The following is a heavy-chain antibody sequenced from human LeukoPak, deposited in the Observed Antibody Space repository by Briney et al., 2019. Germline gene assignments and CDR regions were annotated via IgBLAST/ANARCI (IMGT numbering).Heavy chain of an antibody. V-gene: IGHV3-7*01. D-gene: IGHD3-10*01. J-gene: IGHJ6*02. Sequence: GGSLRLSCAASEFIFSGYWMNWVRQAPGKGLEWVANIKQDGSEKQYVDSVRGRFTISRDNAKNSLYLQMNSLRVEDTAVYYCARDRNMVRGVIIETHYYYGMDVWGQGTTVTVSS. CDR1: EFIFSGYW. CDR3: ARDRNMVRGVIIETHYYYGMDV. CDR2: IKQDGSEK.